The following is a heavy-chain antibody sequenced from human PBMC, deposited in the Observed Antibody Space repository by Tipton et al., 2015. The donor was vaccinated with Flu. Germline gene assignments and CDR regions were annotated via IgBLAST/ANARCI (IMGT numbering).Heavy chain of an antibody. Sequence: SLRLSCEASGFTFDDYAMHWVRQPPGKGLEWVSGISWNSGNIGYADSVKGRFTISRDNARASLFLQMNSLRPEDTAAYYCAKDRDSGSYYYYAMDVGGQGTTVIVSS. CDR3: AKDRDSGSYYYYAMDV. CDR2: ISWNSGNI. V-gene: IGHV3-9*01. J-gene: IGHJ6*02. D-gene: IGHD1-26*01. CDR1: GFTFDDYA.